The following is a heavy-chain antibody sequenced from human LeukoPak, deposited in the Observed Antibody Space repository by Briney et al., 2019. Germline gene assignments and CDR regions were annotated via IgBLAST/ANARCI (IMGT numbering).Heavy chain of an antibody. D-gene: IGHD4-11*01. Sequence: SVKVSCKTSGGTFNNSAISWVRQAPGQGLEWLGGIMPLFGTAGYAQKFQGRVTITKDESTRTVYLELTSLTSDDTAVYYCARDVHGNYGSGWFDPWGQGTPVSVSS. CDR3: ARDVHGNYGSGWFDP. CDR1: GGTFNNSA. V-gene: IGHV1-69*05. J-gene: IGHJ5*02. CDR2: IMPLFGTA.